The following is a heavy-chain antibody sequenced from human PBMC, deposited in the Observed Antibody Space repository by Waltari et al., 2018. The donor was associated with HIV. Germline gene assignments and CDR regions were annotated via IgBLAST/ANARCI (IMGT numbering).Heavy chain of an antibody. Sequence: QLQLQESGPGLVRPSETLSLTCSVSGCSISSSGHYWGWLRQSSGKGLEWVGSIYYTGTTYYSPSLKNRLTMSVDATKGQFSLTLKSVTAADTAIYYCARGTIESGVTAGFGFWGQGTLVAVSS. D-gene: IGHD2-21*02. V-gene: IGHV4-39*01. J-gene: IGHJ4*02. CDR3: ARGTIESGVTAGFGF. CDR2: IYYTGTT. CDR1: GCSISSSGHY.